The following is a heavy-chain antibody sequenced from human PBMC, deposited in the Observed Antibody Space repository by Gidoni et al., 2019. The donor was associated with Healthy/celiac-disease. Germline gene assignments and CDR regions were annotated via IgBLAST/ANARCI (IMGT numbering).Heavy chain of an antibody. D-gene: IGHD2-21*02. Sequence: EVQLLESGGGLVQPGGSLRISCAASGFTFRSYAMSWVRQAPGKGLEWVSAISGSGGSTYYADSVKGRFTISRDNSKNTLYLQMNSLRAEDTAVYYCAKESVSGCGGDCYWHFQHWGQGTLVTVSS. CDR2: ISGSGGST. CDR3: AKESVSGCGGDCYWHFQH. J-gene: IGHJ1*01. CDR1: GFTFRSYA. V-gene: IGHV3-23*01.